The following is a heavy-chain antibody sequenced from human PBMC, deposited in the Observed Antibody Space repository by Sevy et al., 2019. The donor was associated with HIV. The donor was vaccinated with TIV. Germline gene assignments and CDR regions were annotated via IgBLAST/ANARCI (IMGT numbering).Heavy chain of an antibody. Sequence: SETLSLTCTVAGGSNSWSISYWGWIRQPPGKGLQWIGSIFYSGPTYYNPSLKSRVTISVDTSKNQFSLKLRSVTAADTAVYDCARRRVEDYYGSGTPPLVNGAFDIWGQGTMVTVSS. CDR1: GGSNSWSISY. D-gene: IGHD3-10*01. CDR3: ARRRVEDYYGSGTPPLVNGAFDI. CDR2: IFYSGPT. V-gene: IGHV4-39*01. J-gene: IGHJ3*02.